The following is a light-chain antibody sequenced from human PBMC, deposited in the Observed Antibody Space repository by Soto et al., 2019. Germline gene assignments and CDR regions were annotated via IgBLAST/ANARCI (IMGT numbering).Light chain of an antibody. J-gene: IGLJ3*02. CDR1: SSDVGAYNY. Sequence: QSALTQPASVSGSPGQSITISCTGTSSDVGAYNYVSWYQQHPGKAPKLMIYDVSSRPSGVSNRFSGSKSGNTASLTISGLQAEDEADYYCSSYSSSITWVFGGGTNVTVL. V-gene: IGLV2-14*01. CDR3: SSYSSSITWV. CDR2: DVS.